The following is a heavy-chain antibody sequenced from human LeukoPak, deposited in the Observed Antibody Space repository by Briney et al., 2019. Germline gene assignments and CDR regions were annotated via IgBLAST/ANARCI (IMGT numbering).Heavy chain of an antibody. J-gene: IGHJ4*02. CDR2: IWYDGSNK. CDR3: ARGDGYNYFDC. Sequence: PGGSLRLSCAASGFTFSSYGMHWVRQAPGKGLEWVAVIWYDGSNKYYADSVKGRFTISRDNSKNTLYLQMNSLRAEDTAVYYCARGDGYNYFDCWGQGTLVTVSS. V-gene: IGHV3-33*01. D-gene: IGHD5-24*01. CDR1: GFTFSSYG.